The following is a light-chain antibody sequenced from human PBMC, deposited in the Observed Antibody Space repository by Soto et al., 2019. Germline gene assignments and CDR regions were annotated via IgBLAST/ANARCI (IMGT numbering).Light chain of an antibody. CDR2: EVS. CDR3: CSYAGTDV. J-gene: IGLJ1*01. Sequence: QSALTQPASVSGSPGQSITISCTGTSSDVGGYNHVSWYQQHPGKAPKLMIFEVSKRPSGVSNRFSGSKSGNTASLTISGLQAEDEAEYYCCSYAGTDVFGTGTKLTVL. V-gene: IGLV2-23*02. CDR1: SSDVGGYNH.